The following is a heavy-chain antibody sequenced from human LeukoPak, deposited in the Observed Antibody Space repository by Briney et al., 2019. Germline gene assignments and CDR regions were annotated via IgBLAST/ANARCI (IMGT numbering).Heavy chain of an antibody. J-gene: IGHJ5*02. CDR3: ARDSSGLNWFDP. Sequence: SETLSLTCTVSGGSFRSYYWSWIRQSPGKGLEWIGYIYYSGSTNYNPSLKSRVTISVDTSKNQFSLKVSSVTAADTAVYYCARDSSGLNWFDPWGQGTLVTVSS. V-gene: IGHV4-59*01. CDR2: IYYSGST. CDR1: GGSFRSYY. D-gene: IGHD6-19*01.